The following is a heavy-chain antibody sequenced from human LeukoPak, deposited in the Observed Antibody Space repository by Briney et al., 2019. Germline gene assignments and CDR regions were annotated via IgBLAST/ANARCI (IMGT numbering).Heavy chain of an antibody. CDR2: INHSGST. CDR1: GGSFSGYY. CDR3: ARSPWYAKRAFDT. V-gene: IGHV4-34*01. J-gene: IGHJ3*02. Sequence: SETLSLTCAVYGGSFSGYYWSWIRQPPGKGLEWIGEINHSGSTNYNPSLKSRVTISVDTSKNQFSLKLSSVTAADTAVYYCARSPWYAKRAFDTWGQGTMVTVSS. D-gene: IGHD6-13*01.